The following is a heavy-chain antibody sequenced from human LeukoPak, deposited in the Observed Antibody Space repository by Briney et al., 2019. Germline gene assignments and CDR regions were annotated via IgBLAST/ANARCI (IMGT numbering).Heavy chain of an antibody. J-gene: IGHJ6*02. CDR1: GFTFSTYG. CDR3: ARERGYCSGGSCYEPPIDYYYGMDV. D-gene: IGHD2-15*01. V-gene: IGHV3-33*01. CDR2: IWYDGSKK. Sequence: PGGSLRLSCAASGFTFSTYGMHWVRQAPGKGLEWVAAIWYDGSKKYYADSVKGRFTISRDNAKNSLYLQMNSLRDEDTAVYYCARERGYCSGGSCYEPPIDYYYGMDVWGQGTTVTVSS.